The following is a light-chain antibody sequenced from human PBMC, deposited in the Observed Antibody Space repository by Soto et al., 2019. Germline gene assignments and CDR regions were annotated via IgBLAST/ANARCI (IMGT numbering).Light chain of an antibody. CDR3: AAWDDSLNAVV. CDR2: SNN. V-gene: IGLV1-44*01. CDR1: SSNIGSNT. J-gene: IGLJ2*01. Sequence: QSVLTQPPSASGSPGQRVTISCSGSSSNIGSNTVNWYQQLPGTAPKLLIYSNNQRPSGAPDRFSGSKSGTSASLAISGLQSEDEADYYCAAWDDSLNAVVFGGGTQLTVL.